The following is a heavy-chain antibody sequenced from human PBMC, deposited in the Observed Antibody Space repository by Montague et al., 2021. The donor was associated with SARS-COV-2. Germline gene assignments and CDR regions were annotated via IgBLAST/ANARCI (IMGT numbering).Heavy chain of an antibody. CDR1: GGSISSGGYY. D-gene: IGHD3-3*01. CDR3: ARASGKKTIFGVVISYFDY. CDR2: IYYSGST. V-gene: IGHV4-31*03. Sequence: TLSPTRTVSGGSISSGGYYWSWIRQHPGKGLEWIGYIYYSGSTYYXPSLKSRVTISVDTSKNQFSLKLSSVTAADTAVYYCARASGKKTIFGVVISYFDYWGQGTLVTVSS. J-gene: IGHJ4*02.